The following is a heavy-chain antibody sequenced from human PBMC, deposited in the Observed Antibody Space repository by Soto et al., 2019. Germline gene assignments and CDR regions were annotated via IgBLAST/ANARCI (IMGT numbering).Heavy chain of an antibody. CDR1: GFTFSSYS. CDR2: ISSSSSYI. CDR3: ARDRAVSKF. V-gene: IGHV3-21*04. J-gene: IGHJ4*01. D-gene: IGHD4-17*01. Sequence: PGGSLRLSCAASGFTFSSYSMNWVRQAPGKGLEWVSSISSSSSYIYYADSVKGRFTISRDNAKNSLFLQMNSLRTEDTAVYHCARDRAVSKFWGQGILVTSPQ.